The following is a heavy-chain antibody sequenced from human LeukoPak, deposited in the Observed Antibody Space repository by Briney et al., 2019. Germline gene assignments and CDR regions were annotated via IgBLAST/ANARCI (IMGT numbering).Heavy chain of an antibody. CDR3: ARDIAAASLPSGY. D-gene: IGHD6-13*01. CDR2: IYHSGST. Sequence: SETLSLTCAVSGGSISSGGYSWSWIRQPPRKGLEWIGYIYHSGSTYYNPSLKSRVTISVDRSKNQFSLKLSSVTAADTAVYYCARDIAAASLPSGYWGQGTLVTVSS. J-gene: IGHJ4*02. V-gene: IGHV4-30-2*01. CDR1: GGSISSGGYS.